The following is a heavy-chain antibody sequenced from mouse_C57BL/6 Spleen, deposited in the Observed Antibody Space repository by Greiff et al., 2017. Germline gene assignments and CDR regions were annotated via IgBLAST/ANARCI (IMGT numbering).Heavy chain of an antibody. Sequence: EVNVVESGAGLVKPGGSLKLSCAASGFTFSSYAMSWVRQTPEKRLEWVAYISSGGDYIYYADTVKGRFTISRDNARNTLYLQMSSLKSEDTAMYYCTKEFDYYGSINLFAYWGQGTLVTVSA. CDR1: GFTFSSYA. CDR2: ISSGGDYI. D-gene: IGHD1-1*01. V-gene: IGHV5-9-1*02. J-gene: IGHJ3*01. CDR3: TKEFDYYGSINLFAY.